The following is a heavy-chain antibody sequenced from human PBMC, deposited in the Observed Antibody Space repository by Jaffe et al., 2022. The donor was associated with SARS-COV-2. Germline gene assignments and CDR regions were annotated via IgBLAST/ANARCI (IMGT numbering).Heavy chain of an antibody. J-gene: IGHJ4*02. CDR2: IWYDGSNK. D-gene: IGHD1-26*01. Sequence: QVQLVESGGGVVQPGRSLRLSCAASGFTFSSYGMHWVRQAPGKGLEWVAVIWYDGSNKYYADSVKGRFTISRDNSKNTLYLQMNSLRAEDTAVYYCAREGVEGATRRAYYFDYWGQGTLVTVSS. CDR3: AREGVEGATRRAYYFDY. CDR1: GFTFSSYG. V-gene: IGHV3-33*01.